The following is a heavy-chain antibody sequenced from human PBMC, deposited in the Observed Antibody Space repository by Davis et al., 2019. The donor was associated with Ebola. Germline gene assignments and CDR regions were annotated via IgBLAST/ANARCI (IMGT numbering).Heavy chain of an antibody. CDR2: ISAYNGNT. CDR3: ARDNGYCSGGSCYSAGWFDP. CDR1: GYTFTSYA. J-gene: IGHJ5*02. V-gene: IGHV1-18*01. D-gene: IGHD2-15*01. Sequence: ASVKVSCKASGYTFTSYAMHWVRQAPGQRLEWMGWISAYNGNTNYAQKLQGRVTMTTDTSTSTAYMELRSLRSDDTAVYYCARDNGYCSGGSCYSAGWFDPWGQGTLVTVSS.